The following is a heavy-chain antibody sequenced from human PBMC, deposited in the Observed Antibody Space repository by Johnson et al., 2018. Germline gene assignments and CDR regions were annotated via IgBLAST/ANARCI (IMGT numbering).Heavy chain of an antibody. CDR3: ARPLKASSYRIGMDV. CDR1: GGSLRGYY. Sequence: QVQLQQWGAGLLKPSETLSLTCAVYGGSLRGYYWSWIRQAPGKGLEWIGEINHSGSTNYNPSLKSRVTISVDASEKESSRRLTSVTAADTAIYYGARPLKASSYRIGMDVWGQGTTVIV. V-gene: IGHV4-34*01. D-gene: IGHD6-13*01. CDR2: INHSGST. J-gene: IGHJ6*02.